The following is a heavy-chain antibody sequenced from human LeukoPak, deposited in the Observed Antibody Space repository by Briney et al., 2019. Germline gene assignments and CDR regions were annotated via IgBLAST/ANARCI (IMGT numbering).Heavy chain of an antibody. D-gene: IGHD1-14*01. Sequence: SETLSLTCTVSGGSVSSGSYYWRWIRQPPGKGLEWIGYVYYHGSTNYNPSLKSRVTISVDTSKNQFSLKLTSVTAADTAVYYCARRVGTRDWYFDLWGRGTLVTVSS. CDR2: VYYHGST. CDR1: GGSVSSGSYY. J-gene: IGHJ2*01. V-gene: IGHV4-61*01. CDR3: ARRVGTRDWYFDL.